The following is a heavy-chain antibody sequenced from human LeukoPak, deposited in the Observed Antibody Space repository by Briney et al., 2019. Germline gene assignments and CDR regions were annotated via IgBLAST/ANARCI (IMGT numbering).Heavy chain of an antibody. J-gene: IGHJ2*01. D-gene: IGHD6-13*01. CDR3: ARESLAAGIRYFDL. Sequence: SETLSLTCTVSAGSISDSYWSWIRQPPGQGLEWIGYIYSSGSTNYNPSLKSRVTISVDTSKNQFSLKLSSVTAADTAVYYCARESLAAGIRYFDLWSRGTLVTVSS. CDR2: IYSSGST. CDR1: AGSISDSY. V-gene: IGHV4-59*01.